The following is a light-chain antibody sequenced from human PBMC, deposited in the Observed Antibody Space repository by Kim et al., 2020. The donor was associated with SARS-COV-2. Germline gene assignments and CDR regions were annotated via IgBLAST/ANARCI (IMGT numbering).Light chain of an antibody. CDR2: AAS. Sequence: DIQMTQSPSSLSASLGDRVTITCRASQSISNYLNWYQQKPGKAPKLLIYAASSLQSGVPSRFSGSGSGTDFTLTISSLQPEDFATYYCQQSYSTPPYTFGQGPSWRS. CDR1: QSISNY. CDR3: QQSYSTPPYT. V-gene: IGKV1-39*01. J-gene: IGKJ2*01.